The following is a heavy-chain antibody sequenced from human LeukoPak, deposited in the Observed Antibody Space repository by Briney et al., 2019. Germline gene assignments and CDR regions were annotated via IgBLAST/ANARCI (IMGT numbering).Heavy chain of an antibody. V-gene: IGHV1-18*01. J-gene: IGHJ3*02. CDR1: GYTFTSYG. CDR3: ARDDPYDSSGYFVFDI. CDR2: ISAYNGNT. Sequence: ASVKVSCKASGYTFTSYGISWVRQAPGQGLEWMGWISAYNGNTNYAQKLQGRVTMTTDTSTSTAYMELRSLRSDDTAVYYCARDDPYDSSGYFVFDIWGQGTMVTVSS. D-gene: IGHD3-22*01.